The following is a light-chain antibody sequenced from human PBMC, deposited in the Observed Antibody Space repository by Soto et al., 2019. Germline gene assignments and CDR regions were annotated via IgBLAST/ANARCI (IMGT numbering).Light chain of an antibody. CDR3: QLYGKSSPLT. J-gene: IGKJ5*01. CDR1: QSGNNNF. V-gene: IGKV3-20*01. Sequence: EIVLTQSPGTRSFSPGEIATLSCRASQSGNNNFLTWYQQKPGQAPRLVIYDASSRAFGIQDRFSGSGSGTDFTLTISRLDPEDFIVYYCQLYGKSSPLTFGQGTRLEIK. CDR2: DAS.